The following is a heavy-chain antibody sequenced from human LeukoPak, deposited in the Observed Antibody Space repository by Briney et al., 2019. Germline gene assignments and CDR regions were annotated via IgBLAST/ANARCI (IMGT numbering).Heavy chain of an antibody. V-gene: IGHV3-7*03. D-gene: IGHD1-26*01. CDR1: GFTFSSHR. J-gene: IGHJ4*02. Sequence: GGSLRLSCAASGFTFSSHRMSWVRQAPGKGLEWVANIKKDGSEKYYVDSVKGRFTISRDNAKNSLYLQMNSLRAEDMALYYCAKGKSWELPNLPDYWGQGTLVTVSS. CDR2: IKKDGSEK. CDR3: AKGKSWELPNLPDY.